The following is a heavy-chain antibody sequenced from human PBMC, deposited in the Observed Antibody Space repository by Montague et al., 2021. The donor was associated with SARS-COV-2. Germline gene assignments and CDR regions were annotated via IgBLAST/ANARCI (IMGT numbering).Heavy chain of an antibody. J-gene: IGHJ4*02. CDR3: ARHANWDWYYFDY. CDR1: GDSISSSHW. Sequence: SETLSLTCGVSGDSISSSHWWGCVRQPPGKGLQWIGEIYHTGSTNYNPSLKSRVSMSVDKSNNLFSLKLSSVTAVDTAVYYCARHANWDWYYFDYWGQGTLVTVSS. V-gene: IGHV4-4*02. CDR2: IYHTGST. D-gene: IGHD7-27*01.